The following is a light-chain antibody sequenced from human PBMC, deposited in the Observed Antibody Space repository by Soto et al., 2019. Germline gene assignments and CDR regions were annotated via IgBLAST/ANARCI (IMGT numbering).Light chain of an antibody. V-gene: IGKV3-15*01. CDR1: QSVASS. CDR3: KQYNYWPIT. J-gene: IGKJ5*01. CDR2: GAS. Sequence: VRTSSGATCSGRRGGGVSVSGRASQSVASSVDWYQQKPGQDPRRILYGASTRATGFPARFSGSGSGTEFTLTISSLQSEDCAVYLCKQYNYWPITFGQGTRLEIK.